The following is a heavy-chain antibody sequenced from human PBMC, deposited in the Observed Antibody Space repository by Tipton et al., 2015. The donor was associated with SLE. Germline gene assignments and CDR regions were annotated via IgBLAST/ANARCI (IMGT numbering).Heavy chain of an antibody. CDR2: IYYSGST. J-gene: IGHJ4*02. Sequence: TLSLTCTVSGGSISSTDNYWGWIRQPPGKGLEWIGSIYYSGSTYSNPSLKSRVTISVDTSKNHFSLKLRSVTAADTAVYYCASAYYDFWSGYSYFDYWGQGTLVPVSS. CDR1: GGSISSTDNY. CDR3: ASAYYDFWSGYSYFDY. V-gene: IGHV4-39*02. D-gene: IGHD3-3*01.